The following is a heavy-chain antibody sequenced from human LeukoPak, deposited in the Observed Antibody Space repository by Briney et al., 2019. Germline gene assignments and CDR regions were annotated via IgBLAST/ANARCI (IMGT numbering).Heavy chain of an antibody. Sequence: SETLSLTCTVSGGSVSSNGYFWNWIRQPPGKGLEWIGYIYNRGSTNYNPSLKSRVTISVDTSKIQFSLRLSSATAADMATYYCARHSLNNYGSYYWGQGTLVTVSS. CDR2: IYNRGST. J-gene: IGHJ4*02. D-gene: IGHD5-24*01. V-gene: IGHV4-61*08. CDR3: ARHSLNNYGSYY. CDR1: GGSVSSNGYF.